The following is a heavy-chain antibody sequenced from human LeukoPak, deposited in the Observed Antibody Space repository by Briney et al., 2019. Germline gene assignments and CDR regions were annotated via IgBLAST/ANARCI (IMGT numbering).Heavy chain of an antibody. CDR3: AYSSSLYYFDY. CDR1: GYTFTSYY. V-gene: IGHV1-46*03. D-gene: IGHD6-6*01. J-gene: IGHJ4*02. Sequence: ASVKVSCKASGYTFTSYYMHWVRQAPGQGLEWMGIINPSGGSTSYAQKFQGRVTMTRDTSTSTVYMELSSLRSEDTAVCYCAYSSSLYYFDYWGQGTLVTVSS. CDR2: INPSGGST.